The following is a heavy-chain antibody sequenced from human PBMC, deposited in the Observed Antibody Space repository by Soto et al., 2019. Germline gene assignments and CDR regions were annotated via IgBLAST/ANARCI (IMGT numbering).Heavy chain of an antibody. CDR3: APWFGAFDS. Sequence: QVQLVESGGGVVQPGRSLRLSCAASGFTFSSYGMHWVRQAPGKGLEWVAVISYDGSNKYYADSVKGRFTISRDNSKNTLYLQIHSLRAEDTAVYYCAPWFGAFDSWGQGTLVTVSS. V-gene: IGHV3-30*03. CDR2: ISYDGSNK. CDR1: GFTFSSYG. J-gene: IGHJ4*02. D-gene: IGHD3-10*01.